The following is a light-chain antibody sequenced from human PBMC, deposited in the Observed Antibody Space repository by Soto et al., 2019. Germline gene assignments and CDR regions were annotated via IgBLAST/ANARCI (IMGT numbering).Light chain of an antibody. CDR1: QSVSSD. V-gene: IGKV3-15*01. CDR2: GAS. Sequence: RVMTQSPTNLAVSPVERASLSCSASQSVSSDLAWYQQEPGQAPRLLIHGASTRATGFPARFSGSGSGTEFTLTISSLQSEDFAVYYCQQYNNWPWTFGQGTKVDI. J-gene: IGKJ1*01. CDR3: QQYNNWPWT.